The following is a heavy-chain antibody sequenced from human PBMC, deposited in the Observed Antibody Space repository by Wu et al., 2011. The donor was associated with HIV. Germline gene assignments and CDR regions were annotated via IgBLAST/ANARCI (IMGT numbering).Heavy chain of an antibody. CDR2: FIGVFGTG. Sequence: QVQLVQSGAEVKKPGSSVKVSCKASGGTFSSNAISWMRQAPGQGLEWMGGFIGVFGTGIYAQKFQGRVTITTDESRSTSYMELRSLRSEDTAVYYCARDFGGDEEYWGQGTLVTVSS. CDR1: GGTFSSNA. CDR3: ARDFGGDEEY. J-gene: IGHJ4*02. D-gene: IGHD2-21*01. V-gene: IGHV1-69*05.